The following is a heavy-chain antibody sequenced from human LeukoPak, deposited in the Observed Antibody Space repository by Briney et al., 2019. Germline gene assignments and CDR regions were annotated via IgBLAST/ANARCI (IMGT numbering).Heavy chain of an antibody. CDR1: GFTVSSNY. D-gene: IGHD6-6*01. Sequence: GGSLRLSCAASGFTVSSNYMSWVRQAPGKGLEWVSVIYSGGSTYYGDSVKGRFTISRDNSKKTLYLQMNSLRAEDTAVYHCARVSEYSSSDGMDVWGQGTTVTVSS. CDR2: IYSGGST. V-gene: IGHV3-66*01. CDR3: ARVSEYSSSDGMDV. J-gene: IGHJ6*02.